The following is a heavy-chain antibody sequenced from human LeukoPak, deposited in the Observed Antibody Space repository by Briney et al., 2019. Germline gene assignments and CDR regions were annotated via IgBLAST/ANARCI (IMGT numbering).Heavy chain of an antibody. D-gene: IGHD6-13*01. CDR3: ARGGSTLARSSYYYGMDV. V-gene: IGHV4-34*01. J-gene: IGHJ6*02. CDR1: GGSFSGYY. Sequence: SETLSLTCAVYGGSFSGYYWSWIRQTPGKGLEWIGEINHSGSTYYNPSLKSRVSLSVDTSKNQFSLKLSSVTAADTAAFYCARGGSTLARSSYYYGMDVWGQGTTVTVSS. CDR2: INHSGST.